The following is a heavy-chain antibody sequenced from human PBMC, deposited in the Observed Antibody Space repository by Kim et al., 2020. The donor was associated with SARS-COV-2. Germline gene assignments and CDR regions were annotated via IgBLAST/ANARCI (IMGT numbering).Heavy chain of an antibody. V-gene: IGHV3-43*02. CDR2: ISGDGGST. J-gene: IGHJ6*02. D-gene: IGHD2-2*01. CDR3: AKATVPAASYYYYYGMDV. CDR1: GFTFDDYA. Sequence: GGSLRLSCAASGFTFDDYAMHWVRQAPGKGLEWVSLISGDGGSTYYADSVKGRFTISRDNSKNSLYLQMNSLRTEDTALYYCAKATVPAASYYYYYGMDVWGQGTTVTVSS.